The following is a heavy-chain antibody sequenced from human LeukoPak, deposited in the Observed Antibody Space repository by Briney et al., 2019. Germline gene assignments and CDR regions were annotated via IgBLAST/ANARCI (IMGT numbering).Heavy chain of an antibody. CDR3: AGLEYYDSSGYYGFDY. V-gene: IGHV1-18*01. D-gene: IGHD3-22*01. CDR1: GYTFTSYG. CDR2: ISAYNGNT. Sequence: GASVKVSCKASGYTFTSYGISWVRQAPGQGLEWMGWISAYNGNTNYAQKLQGRVTMTTDTSTSTAYMELRSLRSDDTAVYYCAGLEYYDSSGYYGFDYWGQGTLVTVSS. J-gene: IGHJ4*02.